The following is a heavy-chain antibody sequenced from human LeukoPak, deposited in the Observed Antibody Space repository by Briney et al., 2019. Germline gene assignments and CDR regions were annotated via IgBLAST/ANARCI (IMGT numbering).Heavy chain of an antibody. CDR3: ASARSSVAGHGNGY. CDR1: GFTFSSYW. D-gene: IGHD6-19*01. CDR2: INSDGSST. Sequence: GGSLRLSCAASGFTFSSYWMHWVRQAPGKGLVWVSRINSDGSSTSYADSVKGRFTISRDNAKNTLYLQMNSLRAEDTVVYYCASARSSVAGHGNGYWGQGTLVTVSS. J-gene: IGHJ4*02. V-gene: IGHV3-74*01.